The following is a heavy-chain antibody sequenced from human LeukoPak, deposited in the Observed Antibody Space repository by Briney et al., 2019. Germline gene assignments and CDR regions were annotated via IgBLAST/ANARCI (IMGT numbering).Heavy chain of an antibody. J-gene: IGHJ3*01. V-gene: IGHV3-7*05. CDR2: IKQDGSDK. CDR1: GFTFNIYW. Sequence: GGSLRLSCAVSGFTFNIYWMTWVRQPPGKGLGWVAKIKQDGSDKYYVDSVKGRSIISRDTAKNSLYLQMNGLRAEDTAVYYCARDSIPGYDSSGYMVAFDLWGQGTMVTVSS. D-gene: IGHD3-22*01. CDR3: ARDSIPGYDSSGYMVAFDL.